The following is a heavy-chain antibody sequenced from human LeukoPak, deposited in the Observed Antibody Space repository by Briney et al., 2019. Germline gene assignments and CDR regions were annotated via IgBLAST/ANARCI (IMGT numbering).Heavy chain of an antibody. J-gene: IGHJ2*01. Sequence: TGGSLRLSCAASGFSVSTNYMLWVRQAPGKGLEWVSIIYYGGSTYYADSVKGRFAISRHDSKNTVYLQMDSLKPEDTAIYYCARDASLGWYFDPWGRGTLVTVSS. CDR1: GFSVSTNY. CDR2: IYYGGST. CDR3: ARDASLGWYFDP. V-gene: IGHV3-53*04.